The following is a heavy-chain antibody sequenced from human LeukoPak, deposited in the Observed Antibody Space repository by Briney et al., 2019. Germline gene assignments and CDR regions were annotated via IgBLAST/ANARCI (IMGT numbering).Heavy chain of an antibody. CDR2: IYYSGST. J-gene: IGHJ3*02. CDR1: GGSISSDDYY. V-gene: IGHV4-61*08. D-gene: IGHD5-18*01. Sequence: SETLSLTCTVSGGSISSDDYYWSWIRQPPGKGLEWIGYIYYSGSTNYNPSLKSRVTISVDTSKNQFSLKLSSVTAADTAVYYCARSTAMLPFDIWGQGTMVTVSS. CDR3: ARSTAMLPFDI.